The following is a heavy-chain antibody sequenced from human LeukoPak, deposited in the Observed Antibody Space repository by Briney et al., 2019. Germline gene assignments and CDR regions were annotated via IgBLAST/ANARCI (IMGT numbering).Heavy chain of an antibody. D-gene: IGHD6-13*01. V-gene: IGHV4-39*07. CDR2: IDYSGST. Sequence: SETLSLTCTVSGGSIISTTYYWGWIRQPPGEGLEWIGSIDYSGSTSYNPSLKSRVTISVDTSKNQFSLNLSSVTAADTAVYSCARASGSSWYERRLHAYYYYMDVWGKGTTVTVSS. CDR3: ARASGSSWYERRLHAYYYYMDV. J-gene: IGHJ6*03. CDR1: GGSIISTTYY.